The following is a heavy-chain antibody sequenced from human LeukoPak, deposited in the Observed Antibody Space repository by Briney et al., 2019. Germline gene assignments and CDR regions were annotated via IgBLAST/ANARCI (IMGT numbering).Heavy chain of an antibody. CDR2: MNPNSGNT. V-gene: IGHV1-8*01. CDR1: GYTFTSYD. J-gene: IGHJ6*03. D-gene: IGHD1-14*01. Sequence: ASVKVSCKASGYTFTSYDINWVRQATGQGLEWMGWMNPNSGNTGYVQKFQGRVTMTRNTSISTAYMELSSLRSEDTAVYYCARGKPGYYYYYMDVWGKGTTVTVSS. CDR3: ARGKPGYYYYYMDV.